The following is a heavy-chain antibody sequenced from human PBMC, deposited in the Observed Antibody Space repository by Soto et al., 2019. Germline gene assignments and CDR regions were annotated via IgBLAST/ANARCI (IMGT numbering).Heavy chain of an antibody. D-gene: IGHD6-19*01. V-gene: IGHV4-59*01. CDR2: IYYSGST. Sequence: QVQLQESGPGLVKPSETLSLTCTVSGGSISSYYWSWLRQPPGKGLEWIGYIYYSGSTNYNPSLKSRVTISVDTSKNQFSLKLSSVTAADTAVYYCARGPIAVAGLGFDYWGQGTLVTVSS. CDR3: ARGPIAVAGLGFDY. CDR1: GGSISSYY. J-gene: IGHJ4*02.